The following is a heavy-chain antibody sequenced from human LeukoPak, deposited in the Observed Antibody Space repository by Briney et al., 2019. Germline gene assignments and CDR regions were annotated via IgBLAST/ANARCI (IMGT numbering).Heavy chain of an antibody. J-gene: IGHJ4*02. CDR1: GGSISSGDYY. CDR3: ASRESTLRFLEWLFEPSFDY. D-gene: IGHD3-3*01. V-gene: IGHV4-30-4*08. CDR2: IYYSGST. Sequence: SETLSLTCTVSGGSISSGDYYWSWIRQPPGKGLEWIGYIYYSGSTYYNPSLKSRVTMSVDTSKNQFSLKLSSVTAADTAVYYCASRESTLRFLEWLFEPSFDYWGQGTLVTVSS.